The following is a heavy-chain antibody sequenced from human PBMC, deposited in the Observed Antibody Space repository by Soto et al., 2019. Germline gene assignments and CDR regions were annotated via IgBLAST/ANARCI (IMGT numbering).Heavy chain of an antibody. J-gene: IGHJ3*02. CDR1: VYTFTNHG. Sequence: ASVKVSCETSVYTFTNHGINWVRQAPGQGPEWMGWVNPYNANTNYAQKLQGRVTMTTDTSTITAYMDLRILTSEDTAVYYCATDRVEGICGDAFDIWGQGTMVTVPS. CDR2: VNPYNANT. V-gene: IGHV1-18*04. CDR3: ATDRVEGICGDAFDI. D-gene: IGHD2-2*01.